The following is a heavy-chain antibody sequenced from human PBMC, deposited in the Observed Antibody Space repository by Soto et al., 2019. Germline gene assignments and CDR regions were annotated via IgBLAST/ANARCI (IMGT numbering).Heavy chain of an antibody. CDR3: ARSSQSTVTTFAY. D-gene: IGHD4-17*01. CDR1: GGSISSGGYY. V-gene: IGHV4-31*01. Sequence: QVQLQESGPGLVKPSQTLSLTCTVSGGSISSGGYYWSWIRQHPGKGLEWIGYIYYSGSTYDNPSLKSLVTIAVDPSKNQFSLKLSSVTAADTAVYYCARSSQSTVTTFAYWGQGTLVTVSS. CDR2: IYYSGST. J-gene: IGHJ4*02.